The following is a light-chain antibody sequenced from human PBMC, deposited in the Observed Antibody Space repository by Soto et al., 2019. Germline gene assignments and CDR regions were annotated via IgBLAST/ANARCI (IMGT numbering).Light chain of an antibody. V-gene: IGKV1-33*01. CDR2: DAS. J-gene: IGKJ5*01. Sequence: QMTQSPSSLSASLGDRVTLTCQASHDIRDHLNWYQQKPGKPPKLLIYDASNLQTGVPYRFSGSGSGTGFNFTISRLQPEDFATYYCQKYESLPLTCGQGTRLEIK. CDR3: QKYESLPLT. CDR1: HDIRDH.